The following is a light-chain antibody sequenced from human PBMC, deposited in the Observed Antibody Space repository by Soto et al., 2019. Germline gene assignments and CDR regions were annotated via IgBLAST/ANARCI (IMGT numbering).Light chain of an antibody. CDR1: QRISRW. CDR2: DAS. CDR3: QKYSRDST. J-gene: IGKJ1*01. Sequence: DIQVTQSPSTLSASVGDRVTITCRASQRISRWLAWYQQKPGRAPKLLIYDASSLESGVASRFSGSGYGTEFTLTISSLHPDDFASYYCQKYSRDSTFGQGTKVEI. V-gene: IGKV1-5*01.